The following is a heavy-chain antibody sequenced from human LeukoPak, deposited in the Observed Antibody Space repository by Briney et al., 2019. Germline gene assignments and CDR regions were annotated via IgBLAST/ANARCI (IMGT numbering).Heavy chain of an antibody. D-gene: IGHD3-9*01. CDR2: IYYSGST. V-gene: IGHV4-59*01. J-gene: IGHJ4*02. CDR3: ARVSGSTVFDYYFDY. Sequence: SETLSLTCTVSGGSTSSYYWSWIRQPPGKGLEWIGYIYYSGSTNYNPSLKSRVTILVDTSKNQFSLKLSSVTAADTAVYYCARVSGSTVFDYYFDYWGQGTLVTVSS. CDR1: GGSTSSYY.